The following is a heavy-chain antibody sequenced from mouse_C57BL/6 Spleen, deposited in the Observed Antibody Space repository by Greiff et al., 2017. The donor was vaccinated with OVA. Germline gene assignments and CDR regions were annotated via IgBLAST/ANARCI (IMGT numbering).Heavy chain of an antibody. D-gene: IGHD1-1*01. J-gene: IGHJ4*01. CDR1: GYTFTDYY. CDR2: IFPGSGST. CDR3: AREYGSSYCDMDF. V-gene: IGHV1-75*01. Sequence: QVQLKQSGPELVKPGASVKISCKASGYTFTDYYINWVKQRPGQGLEWIGWIFPGSGSTYYNEKFKGKATLTVDKSSSTANMLLSSLTSEDSAVYFCAREYGSSYCDMDFWGQGTSVTVSS.